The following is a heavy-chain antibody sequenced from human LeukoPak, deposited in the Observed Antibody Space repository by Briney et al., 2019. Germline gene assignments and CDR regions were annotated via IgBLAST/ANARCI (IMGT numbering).Heavy chain of an antibody. J-gene: IGHJ5*01. CDR2: ISGSGGST. V-gene: IGHV3-23*01. CDR1: GFTFSSYA. Sequence: QSGGSLRLSCAASGFTFSSYAMSWVRQAPGKGLEWVSAISGSGGSTYYADSVKGRFTISRDNSKNTLYLQMNSLRAEDTAVYYCAKDRGDYGSGSENWFDSWGHGTLVTVSS. D-gene: IGHD3-10*01. CDR3: AKDRGDYGSGSENWFDS.